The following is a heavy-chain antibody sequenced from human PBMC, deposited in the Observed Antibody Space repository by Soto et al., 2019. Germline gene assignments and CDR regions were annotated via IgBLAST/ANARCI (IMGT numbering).Heavy chain of an antibody. D-gene: IGHD6-19*01. CDR1: GYTYISYS. Sequence: ASVKVSCKASGYTYISYSMHWVRQAPGQRLEWMGWINVGNGNTKYSQNFQGRVTINQDTSASTAYVELSSLTSEDTAVYYCAREKWGSGSRWLDPCGQGTLVTVSS. V-gene: IGHV1-3*01. J-gene: IGHJ5*02. CDR2: INVGNGNT. CDR3: AREKWGSGSRWLDP.